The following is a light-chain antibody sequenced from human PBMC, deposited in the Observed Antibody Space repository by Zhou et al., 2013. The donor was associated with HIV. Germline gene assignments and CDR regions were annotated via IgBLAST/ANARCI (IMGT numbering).Light chain of an antibody. V-gene: IGKV1-5*03. J-gene: IGKJ1*01. CDR3: LQHNSFPWT. Sequence: DIPMTQSPSTLSASVGDRVTITCRASQSINNWLAWYQQKPGKAPKLLIYKASSLESGVPSRFSGSGSGTEFTLTINSLQPEDFAIYYCLQHNSFPWTFGQGTKVDIK. CDR1: QSINNW. CDR2: KAS.